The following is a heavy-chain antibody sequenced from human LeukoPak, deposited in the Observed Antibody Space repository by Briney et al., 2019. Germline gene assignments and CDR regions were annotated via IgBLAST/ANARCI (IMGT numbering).Heavy chain of an antibody. CDR3: ARDDNSGYYSGP. D-gene: IGHD3-22*01. CDR2: INPSSGGT. V-gene: IGHV1-2*06. Sequence: VSVKVSCKASGYTFIDYYMHWVRQAPGQGLEWMGRINPSSGGTNYAQKFQGRVTMTRDTSISTAYMELSRLRSDDTAVYYCARDDNSGYYSGPWGQGTLVTVSS. CDR1: GYTFIDYY. J-gene: IGHJ5*02.